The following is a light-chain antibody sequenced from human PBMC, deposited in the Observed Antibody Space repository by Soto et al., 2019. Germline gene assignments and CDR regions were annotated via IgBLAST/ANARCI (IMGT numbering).Light chain of an antibody. CDR1: SSDVGGYNY. Sequence: QSVLTQPASVSGSPGQPITIACTGTSSDVGGYNYVSWYQQYPGKAPRLVISDVSNRPSGVSNRFSGSKSGNSASLTISGLQAEDEADYYCSPYTSSSTYVFGTGTKVTVL. J-gene: IGLJ1*01. CDR2: DVS. CDR3: SPYTSSSTYV. V-gene: IGLV2-14*01.